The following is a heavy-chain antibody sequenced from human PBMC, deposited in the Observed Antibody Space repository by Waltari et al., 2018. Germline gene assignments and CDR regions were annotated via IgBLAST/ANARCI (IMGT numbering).Heavy chain of an antibody. CDR3: AREGSPTWSGYYYFDY. D-gene: IGHD3-3*01. J-gene: IGHJ4*02. CDR1: GGSISSYY. V-gene: IGHV4-59*01. CDR2: IYYSGST. Sequence: QVQLQESGPGLVKPSETLSLTCTVSGGSISSYYWSWFRQPPGKGLEWIGYIYYSGSTNYNPSLKSRVTISVDTSKNQFSLKLSSVTAADTAVYYCAREGSPTWSGYYYFDYWGQGTLVTVSS.